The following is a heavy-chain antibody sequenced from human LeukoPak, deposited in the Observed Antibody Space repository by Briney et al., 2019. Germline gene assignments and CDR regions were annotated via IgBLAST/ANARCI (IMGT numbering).Heavy chain of an antibody. J-gene: IGHJ4*02. Sequence: GGSLRLSCAASGFTFSSYWMSWVRQAPGKGLEWVANIKQDGSEKYYVDSVKGRFTISRDNAKNSLYLQMNSLRAEDTAVYYCAREGYDSSGYYFRFDYWGQGTLVTVSS. CDR1: GFTFSSYW. CDR3: AREGYDSSGYYFRFDY. V-gene: IGHV3-7*01. D-gene: IGHD3-22*01. CDR2: IKQDGSEK.